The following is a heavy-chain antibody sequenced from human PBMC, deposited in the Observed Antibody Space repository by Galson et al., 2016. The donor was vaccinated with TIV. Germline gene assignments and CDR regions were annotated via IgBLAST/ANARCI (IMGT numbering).Heavy chain of an antibody. D-gene: IGHD3-16*01. CDR3: ARAVGGNCFDP. CDR2: MNPYSGNT. V-gene: IGHV1-8*02. Sequence: SVKVSCKVSGYSFINHDINWVRQATGQGLEWMGWMNPYSGNTDYAQKFQGRVTMTRNTAIGTAYMELNSLTSEDTAVYYCARAVGGNCFDPWGQGTLATVS. CDR1: GYSFINHD. J-gene: IGHJ5*02.